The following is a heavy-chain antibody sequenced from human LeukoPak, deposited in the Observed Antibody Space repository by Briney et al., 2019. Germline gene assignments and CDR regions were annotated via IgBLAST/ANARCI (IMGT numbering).Heavy chain of an antibody. V-gene: IGHV3-66*01. CDR1: GFTVSSNY. D-gene: IGHD3-10*01. CDR2: IYSGGST. CDR3: ARNPDYYGSGSYYVDY. Sequence: GGSLRLSCSASGFTVSSNYMSWVRQAPGKGLEWVSVIYSGGSTYYADSVKGRFTISRDNSKNTLYLQMNSLRAEDTAVYYCARNPDYYGSGSYYVDYWGQGTLVTVSS. J-gene: IGHJ4*02.